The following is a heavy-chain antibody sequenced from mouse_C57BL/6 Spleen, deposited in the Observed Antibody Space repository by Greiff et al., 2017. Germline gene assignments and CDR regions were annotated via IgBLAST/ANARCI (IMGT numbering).Heavy chain of an antibody. Sequence: VKLLEPGAELVRPGASVKLSCKASGYTFTSYGIRWVKQRPGQGLEWIGVIHPKSGSTNYNEKFKGKATLTAGKSSSTAYMELSNLTSEDSAVYFVSRDGNLGYFAFWGTGTPVTVSS. CDR2: IHPKSGST. D-gene: IGHD2-1*01. CDR3: SRDGNLGYFAF. J-gene: IGHJ1*03. V-gene: IGHV1-64*01. CDR1: GYTFTSYG.